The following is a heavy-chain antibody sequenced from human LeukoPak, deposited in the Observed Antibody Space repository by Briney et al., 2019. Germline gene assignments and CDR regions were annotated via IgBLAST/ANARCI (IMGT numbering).Heavy chain of an antibody. J-gene: IGHJ4*02. CDR3: ARIDCSGGSCYSVSREGSFDY. V-gene: IGHV1-8*01. D-gene: IGHD2-15*01. Sequence: GASVKVSCKASGYTFTSYDINWVRQATGRGLEWMGWMNPNSGNTGYAQKFQGRVTMTRNTSISTAYMELSSLRSEDTAVYYCARIDCSGGSCYSVSREGSFDYWGQGTLVTVSS. CDR2: MNPNSGNT. CDR1: GYTFTSYD.